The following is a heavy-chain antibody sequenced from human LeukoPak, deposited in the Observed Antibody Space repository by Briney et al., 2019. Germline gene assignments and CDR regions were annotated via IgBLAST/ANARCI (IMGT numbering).Heavy chain of an antibody. D-gene: IGHD6-13*01. CDR3: ARGRPAGTDY. CDR2: INHSGST. J-gene: IGHJ4*02. V-gene: IGHV4-34*01. CDR1: GESFSGYY. Sequence: PSETLSLTCGVYGESFSGYYWSWIRQPPGKGLEWIGEINHSGSTNYNPSLKSRVTISVDTSKNQFSLKLSSVTAADTAVYYCARGRPAGTDYWGQGTLVTVSS.